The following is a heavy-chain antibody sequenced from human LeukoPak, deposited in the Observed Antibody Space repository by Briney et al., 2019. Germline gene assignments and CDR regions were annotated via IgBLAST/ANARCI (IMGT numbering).Heavy chain of an antibody. D-gene: IGHD3-10*01. CDR3: AKSNGYGLVDI. CDR1: GYTFTNYD. V-gene: IGHV1-8*03. J-gene: IGHJ3*02. CDR2: MNPNSGNT. Sequence: GASVTVSCKASGYTFTNYDVNWVRQATGQGLEWMGWMNPNSGNTGYAQKFQGRVTFTRTTSISTAYMELSSLRSEDTAVYYCAKSNGYGLVDIWGQGTMVTVSS.